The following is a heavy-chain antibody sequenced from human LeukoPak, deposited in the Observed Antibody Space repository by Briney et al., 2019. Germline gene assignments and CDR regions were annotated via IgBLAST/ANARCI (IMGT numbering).Heavy chain of an antibody. Sequence: GGSLRLSCAASGFTFSSYWMHWVRQAPGKGLVWVSRINSDGSSTIYADSVKGRFTISRDNAKNTLYLQMNSLGAEDTAVYYCARVSCSGNTCYRFGYWGQGTLVTVSS. CDR2: INSDGSST. CDR1: GFTFSSYW. D-gene: IGHD2-15*01. CDR3: ARVSCSGNTCYRFGY. V-gene: IGHV3-74*01. J-gene: IGHJ4*02.